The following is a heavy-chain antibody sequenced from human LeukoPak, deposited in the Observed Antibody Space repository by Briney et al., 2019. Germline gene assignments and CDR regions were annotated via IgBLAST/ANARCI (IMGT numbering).Heavy chain of an antibody. D-gene: IGHD3-3*01. CDR2: ISYDGSNK. Sequence: GGSLRLSCAASGFTFSSYGMHWVRQAPGKGLEWVAVISYDGSNKYYADSVKGRFTISRDNSKNTLYLQMNSLRAEDTAVYYCAKDHHPLITTFGVVMDYWGQGTLVTVSS. J-gene: IGHJ4*02. CDR1: GFTFSSYG. CDR3: AKDHHPLITTFGVVMDY. V-gene: IGHV3-30*18.